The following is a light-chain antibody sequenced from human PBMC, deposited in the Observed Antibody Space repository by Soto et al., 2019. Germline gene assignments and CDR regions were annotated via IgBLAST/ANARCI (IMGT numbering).Light chain of an antibody. Sequence: EIVLTQSPGTLSLSPGERATLSCRASQSVSSSYLAWYQQKPGQAPRLLIYGASSRATGIPDRFSGSGSGTDFTLTIRRMETEDFAVYYCQQYGSPHLNFGGGTTVDI. CDR3: QQYGSPHLN. J-gene: IGKJ4*01. V-gene: IGKV3-20*01. CDR2: GAS. CDR1: QSVSSSY.